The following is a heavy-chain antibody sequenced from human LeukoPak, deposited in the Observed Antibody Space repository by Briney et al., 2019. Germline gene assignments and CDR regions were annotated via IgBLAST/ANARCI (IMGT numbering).Heavy chain of an antibody. D-gene: IGHD6-13*01. J-gene: IGHJ4*02. V-gene: IGHV4-39*01. CDR2: IYYSGST. Sequence: PSETLSLTCTVSGGSISSTSHYWGWIRQPPGKGLEWIGSIYYSGSTYYNPSLKSRVTISVDTSKNQFSLRLSSVTAADMAVYFCARLGSSVSWTDCWGQGTLVTVSS. CDR3: ARLGSSVSWTDC. CDR1: GGSISSTSHY.